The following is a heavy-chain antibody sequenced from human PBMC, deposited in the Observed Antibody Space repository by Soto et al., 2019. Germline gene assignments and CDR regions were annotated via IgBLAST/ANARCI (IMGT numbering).Heavy chain of an antibody. V-gene: IGHV4-59*08. CDR3: ERLRVGAVHGPVDF. CDR2: MHYGGNT. CDR1: GGSISSYY. Sequence: QVQLQESGPGLVKPSETLSLTCTVSGGSISSYYCSWFRQPPGKGLEWTGPMHYGGNTDYNPPRRSSVTTAVDTCKNYFSLNLRTAAATATAHYYCERLRVGAVHGPVDFWGQGTTVTVSS. J-gene: IGHJ6*02. D-gene: IGHD1-1*01.